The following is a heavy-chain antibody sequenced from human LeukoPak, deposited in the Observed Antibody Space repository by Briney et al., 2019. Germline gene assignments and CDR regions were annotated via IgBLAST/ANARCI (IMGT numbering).Heavy chain of an antibody. V-gene: IGHV3-64D*06. J-gene: IGHJ4*02. CDR2: ITDNGGNT. CDR1: GFTFISYA. Sequence: GGSLRLSCSASGFTFISYAMHWVRQAPGNGLEYVSGITDNGGNTYYADSVKGRFTISRDNSKNTLYLQMSSLRAEETAVYYCVKGGQRWLQFGFDCWGQGTLVTVSS. CDR3: VKGGQRWLQFGFDC. D-gene: IGHD5-24*01.